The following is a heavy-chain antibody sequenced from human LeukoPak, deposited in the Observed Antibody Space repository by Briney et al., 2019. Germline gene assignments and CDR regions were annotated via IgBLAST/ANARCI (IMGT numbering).Heavy chain of an antibody. J-gene: IGHJ4*02. CDR1: GFTFSPYT. V-gene: IGHV3-21*06. Sequence: GGSLRLSCAASGFTFSPYTMHWVRQAPGKGLEWVSYITTSGSYIYYADSVKGRFTTSRDNAKNSLYLQMNGLRAEDTAVYHCMRDAGHLQFDYWGQGTLVTVSS. CDR3: MRDAGHLQFDY. CDR2: ITTSGSYI. D-gene: IGHD3-3*02.